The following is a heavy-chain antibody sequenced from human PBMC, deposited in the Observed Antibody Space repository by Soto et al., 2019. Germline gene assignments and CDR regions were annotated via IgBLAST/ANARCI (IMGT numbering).Heavy chain of an antibody. Sequence: QLVETGGGVIQPGTSLTLSCAASGFSVSRNYMTWVRQAPGKGLEWVSFVYSGGATFYADSGKGRFILSRDDSQNTMYLQMNNLRAEDTAVYYCARVPGRLWGRGTLVTVAS. J-gene: IGHJ4*02. CDR1: GFSVSRNY. CDR3: ARVPGRL. CDR2: VYSGGAT. D-gene: IGHD3-10*01. V-gene: IGHV3-53*02.